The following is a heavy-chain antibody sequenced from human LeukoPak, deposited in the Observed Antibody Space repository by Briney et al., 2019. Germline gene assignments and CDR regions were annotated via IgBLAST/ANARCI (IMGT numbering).Heavy chain of an antibody. CDR2: ITSSGGSA. J-gene: IGHJ4*02. D-gene: IGHD5-18*01. CDR1: GLTFDRHA. Sequence: GGSLRLSCVGSGLTFDRHAMTWVRQAPGKGLEWVSGITSSGGSAYHAESVKGRFTISRDNSKDTLYLQMNSLRAEDTAVYYCAKARRHPAIQFDYWGQGTLVTVSS. V-gene: IGHV3-23*01. CDR3: AKARRHPAIQFDY.